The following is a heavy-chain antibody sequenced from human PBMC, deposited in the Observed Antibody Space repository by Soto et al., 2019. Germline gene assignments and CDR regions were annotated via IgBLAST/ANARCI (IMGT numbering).Heavy chain of an antibody. J-gene: IGHJ6*03. CDR1: GGSISSYY. V-gene: IGHV4-59*08. CDR3: ARLFISSPGYYYYYYMDV. D-gene: IGHD6-13*01. Sequence: PSETLSLTCTVSGGSISSYYWSWIRQPPGKGLEWIGYIYYSGSTNYNPSLKSRVTISVDTSKNQFSLKLSSVTAADTAVYYCARLFISSPGYYYYYYMDVWGKGTTVTV. CDR2: IYYSGST.